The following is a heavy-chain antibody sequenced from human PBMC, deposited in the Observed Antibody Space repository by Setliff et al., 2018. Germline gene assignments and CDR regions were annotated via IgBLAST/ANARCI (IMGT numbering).Heavy chain of an antibody. CDR1: GYSISSGFS. V-gene: IGHV4-38-2*01. Sequence: SETLSLTCAVSGYSISSGFSWVWIRQSPGKGLEWIGRILFSGSTNYNPSLTSRVSISVDTSKNQFSLKLSSVTAADTAIYYCRFWSGYYKNDYWGQGTLVTVSS. CDR3: RFWSGYYKNDY. D-gene: IGHD3-3*01. CDR2: ILFSGST. J-gene: IGHJ4*02.